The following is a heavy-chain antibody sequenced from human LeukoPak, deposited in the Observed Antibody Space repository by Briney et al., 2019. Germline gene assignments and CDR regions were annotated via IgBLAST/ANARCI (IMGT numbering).Heavy chain of an antibody. V-gene: IGHV1-46*01. CDR2: INPSGGST. D-gene: IGHD6-19*01. Sequence: ASVKVSCKASGGTFSSYAISWVRQAPGQGLEWMGIINPSGGSTSYAQKFQGRVTMTRDMSTSTVYMELSSLRSEDTAVYYCAREINSSGWYEEGFDYWGQGTLVTVSS. CDR1: GGTFSSYA. J-gene: IGHJ4*02. CDR3: AREINSSGWYEEGFDY.